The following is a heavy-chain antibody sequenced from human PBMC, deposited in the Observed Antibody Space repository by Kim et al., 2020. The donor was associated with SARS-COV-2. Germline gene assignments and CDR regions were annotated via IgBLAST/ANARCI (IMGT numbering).Heavy chain of an antibody. Sequence: GGSLRLSCAASGFTFSSYAMSWVRQAPGKGLEWVSAISGSGGSTYYADSVKGRFTISRDNSKNTLYLQMNSLRAEDTAVYYCAKRGYKYSGYDYYYYGMDVWGQGTTVTVSS. CDR1: GFTFSSYA. CDR3: AKRGYKYSGYDYYYYGMDV. V-gene: IGHV3-23*01. J-gene: IGHJ6*02. D-gene: IGHD5-12*01. CDR2: ISGSGGST.